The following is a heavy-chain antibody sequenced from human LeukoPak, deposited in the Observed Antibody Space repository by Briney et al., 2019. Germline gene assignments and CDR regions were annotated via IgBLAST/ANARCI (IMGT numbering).Heavy chain of an antibody. CDR3: ATLSLASPRDKTDY. Sequence: GGSLRLSCAASGFTFSDYYMDWVRQAPGKGLEWVGRSRNKANSYSTEYAASVKGRFTISRDDPKNSLYLQMNSLKTEDTAVYYCATLSLASPRDKTDYWGRGTLVTVSS. D-gene: IGHD2-21*01. CDR1: GFTFSDYY. J-gene: IGHJ4*02. V-gene: IGHV3-72*01. CDR2: SRNKANSYST.